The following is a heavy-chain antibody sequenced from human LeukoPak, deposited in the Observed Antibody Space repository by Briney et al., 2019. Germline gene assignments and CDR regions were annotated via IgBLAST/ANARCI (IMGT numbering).Heavy chain of an antibody. J-gene: IGHJ4*02. Sequence: GGSLRLSCAASGFTFDDYGMSWVRQAPGKGLEWVGFIRSKVYGGTTEYAASVKARFTISRDDSKSIAYLQMNGLKTEDTAVYYCTRHQPGDCYSGAFCYLDYWGQGTLVTVSS. CDR2: IRSKVYGGTT. CDR3: TRHQPGDCYSGAFCYLDY. V-gene: IGHV3-49*04. D-gene: IGHD2-21*02. CDR1: GFTFDDYG.